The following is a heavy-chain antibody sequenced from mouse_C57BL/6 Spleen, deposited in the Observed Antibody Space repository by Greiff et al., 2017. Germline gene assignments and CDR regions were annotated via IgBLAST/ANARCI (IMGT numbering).Heavy chain of an antibody. J-gene: IGHJ2*01. Sequence: VQLQQSGPVLVKPGASVKMSCKASGYTFTDYYMNWVKQSHGKSLEWIGVINPYNGGTSYNQKFKGKATLTVDKSSSTAYMELNSLTSEDAAVYDCARIYYYGSSVDFDYWGQGTTLTVSS. CDR3: ARIYYYGSSVDFDY. D-gene: IGHD1-1*01. CDR1: GYTFTDYY. V-gene: IGHV1-19*01. CDR2: INPYNGGT.